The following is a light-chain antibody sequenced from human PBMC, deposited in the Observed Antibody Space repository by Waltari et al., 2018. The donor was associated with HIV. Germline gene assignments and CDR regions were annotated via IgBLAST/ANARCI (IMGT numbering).Light chain of an antibody. V-gene: IGLV5-45*01. J-gene: IGLJ2*01. CDR2: YKSDSDK. Sequence: QAVLTQPASLSASPGASASLTCTLRSGIDVAIYRIYWYQQKPGSPPQYLLGYKSDSDKQQGSGVPSRFSGSKDASANAGILLISGRQSGDEADYYCVIWHNSAWVFGGGTKLTVL. CDR3: VIWHNSAWV. CDR1: SGIDVAIYR.